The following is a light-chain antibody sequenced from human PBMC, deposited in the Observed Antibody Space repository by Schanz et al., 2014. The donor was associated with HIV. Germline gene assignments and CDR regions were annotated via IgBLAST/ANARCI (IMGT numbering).Light chain of an antibody. CDR2: GAS. V-gene: IGKV3-20*01. CDR3: LQYGSSPT. J-gene: IGKJ4*01. CDR1: QTVSSSS. Sequence: EIVLTQSPGTLSLSPGERATLSCRASQTVSSSSLAWYQQKPGQAPRLLIYGASSRAPGIPDRFSGSGSGTDFTLTISRLEPEDFAVYYCLQYGSSPTFGGGTKVEI.